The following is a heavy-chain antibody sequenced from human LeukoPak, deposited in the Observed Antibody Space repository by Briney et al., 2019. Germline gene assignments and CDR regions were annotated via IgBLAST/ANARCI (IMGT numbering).Heavy chain of an antibody. Sequence: PGESLKISCKGSGYTFTSYWISWVRQMPGKGLEWMGRIDPSDSYTNYSPSFQGHVTISADKTTSTAYLQWSSLKASDTAIYYCARTPVAGGFLDYWGQGTLVTVSS. CDR2: IDPSDSYT. D-gene: IGHD6-19*01. V-gene: IGHV5-10-1*01. CDR1: GYTFTSYW. J-gene: IGHJ4*02. CDR3: ARTPVAGGFLDY.